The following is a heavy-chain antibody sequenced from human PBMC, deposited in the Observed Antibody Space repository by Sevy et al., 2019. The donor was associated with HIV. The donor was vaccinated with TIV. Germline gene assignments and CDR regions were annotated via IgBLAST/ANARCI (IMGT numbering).Heavy chain of an antibody. CDR3: AREEGRGYYGSGSYYKGWFDP. CDR1: GFTFSSYS. D-gene: IGHD3-10*01. J-gene: IGHJ5*02. V-gene: IGHV3-48*02. CDR2: ISSSSSTI. Sequence: GGFLRLSCAASGFTFSSYSMNWVRQAPGKGLEWVSYISSSSSTIYYADSVKGRFTISRDNAKNSLYLQMNSLRDEDTAVYYCAREEGRGYYGSGSYYKGWFDPWGQGTLVTVSS.